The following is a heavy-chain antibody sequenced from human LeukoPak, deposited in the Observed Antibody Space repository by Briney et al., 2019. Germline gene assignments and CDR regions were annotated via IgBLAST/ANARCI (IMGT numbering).Heavy chain of an antibody. Sequence: SETLSLTCTVSGGSISSSNYYWGWIRQPPGKGLEWIGTIYYSGSTYYNPSLKSRVTISVDTSKNQFSLKLSSVTAADTAVYYCARDPGYYGSGTYFDYWGQGTLVTVSS. CDR1: GGSISSSNYY. V-gene: IGHV4-39*07. D-gene: IGHD3-10*01. CDR2: IYYSGST. CDR3: ARDPGYYGSGTYFDY. J-gene: IGHJ4*02.